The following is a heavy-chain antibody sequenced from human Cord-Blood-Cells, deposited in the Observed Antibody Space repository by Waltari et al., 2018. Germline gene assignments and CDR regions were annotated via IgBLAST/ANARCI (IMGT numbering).Heavy chain of an antibody. CDR1: GFTFDDYA. CDR3: ARYDSSGYYYY. Sequence: EVKLVESGGGLVQPGRSLRLSCAASGFTFDDYAMPWVRQAPGKGLEWVSGISWNSGSIGYADSVKGRFTISRDNAKNSLYLQMNSLRAEDTALYYCARYDSSGYYYYWGQGTLVTVSS. D-gene: IGHD3-22*01. CDR2: ISWNSGSI. J-gene: IGHJ4*02. V-gene: IGHV3-9*01.